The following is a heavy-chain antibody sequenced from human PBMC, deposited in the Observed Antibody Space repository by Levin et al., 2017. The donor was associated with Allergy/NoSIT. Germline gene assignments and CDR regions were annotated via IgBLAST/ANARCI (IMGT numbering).Heavy chain of an antibody. CDR2: ISNGGDRT. CDR1: GFPFSTYA. Sequence: LSLTCAASGFPFSTYAMGWVRQAPGKGLEWVAGISNGGDRTYYADSVKGRFTISRDSSKNTLYLQMNSLRAEDTAVYYCAKAGYCSSTSCEKWAFDIWGQGTMVTVSS. V-gene: IGHV3-23*01. J-gene: IGHJ3*02. CDR3: AKAGYCSSTSCEKWAFDI. D-gene: IGHD2-2*01.